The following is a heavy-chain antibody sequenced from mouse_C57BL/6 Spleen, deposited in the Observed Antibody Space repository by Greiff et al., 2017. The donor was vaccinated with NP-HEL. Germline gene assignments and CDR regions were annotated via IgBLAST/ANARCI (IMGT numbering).Heavy chain of an antibody. V-gene: IGHV5-4*03. J-gene: IGHJ2*01. CDR2: ISDGGSYT. Sequence: EVMLVESGGGLVKPGGSLKLSCAASGFTFSSYAMSWVRQTPEKRLEWVATISDGGSYTYYPDNVKGRFTISRDNAKNNLYLQMSHLKSEDTAMYYCARGSTMVTTGYCDYWGQGTTLTVSS. D-gene: IGHD2-2*01. CDR1: GFTFSSYA. CDR3: ARGSTMVTTGYCDY.